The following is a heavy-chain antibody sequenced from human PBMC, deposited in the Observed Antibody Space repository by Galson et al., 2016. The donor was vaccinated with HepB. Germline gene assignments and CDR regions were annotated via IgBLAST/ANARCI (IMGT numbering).Heavy chain of an antibody. D-gene: IGHD3-22*01. Sequence: QSGAEVKKPGESLKISCKGSGYSFTRYWIGWVRQMPGKGLEWMGIIYPGDSDTRYSPSFQGQVTISADKSISTAYLQWSSLKASDTAMYYCAIPYYDSSGYYWGFDYWGQGTLVTVSS. J-gene: IGHJ4*02. CDR1: GYSFTRYW. V-gene: IGHV5-51*01. CDR2: IYPGDSDT. CDR3: AIPYYDSSGYYWGFDY.